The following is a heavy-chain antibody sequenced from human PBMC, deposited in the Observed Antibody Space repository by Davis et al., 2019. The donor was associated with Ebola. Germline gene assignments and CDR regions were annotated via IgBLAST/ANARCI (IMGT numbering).Heavy chain of an antibody. CDR1: GYTFTSYG. J-gene: IGHJ5*02. V-gene: IGHV1-18*01. CDR3: AREITMVRGGGWFDP. CDR2: ISAYNGNT. Sequence: ASVKVSCKASGYTFTSYGISWVRQAPGQGLEWMGWISAYNGNTNYAQKLQGRVTMTTDTSTSTAYMELRSLRSDDTAVYYCAREITMVRGGGWFDPWGQGALVTVSS. D-gene: IGHD3-10*01.